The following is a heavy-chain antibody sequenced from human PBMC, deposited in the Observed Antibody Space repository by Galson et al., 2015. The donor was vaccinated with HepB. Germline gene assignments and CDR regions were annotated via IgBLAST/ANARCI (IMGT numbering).Heavy chain of an antibody. J-gene: IGHJ4*02. Sequence: SLRLSCAASGFTLITYAMHWVRQAPGKGLEWVAVISSDGRNKYYANSVKGRLTVSRDNSKNTLYLQMNSLRPEDTALYYCARGVEYSQYFGSDYWGQGTLVTVFS. CDR1: GFTLITYA. D-gene: IGHD5-18*01. CDR2: ISSDGRNK. V-gene: IGHV3-30*04. CDR3: ARGVEYSQYFGSDY.